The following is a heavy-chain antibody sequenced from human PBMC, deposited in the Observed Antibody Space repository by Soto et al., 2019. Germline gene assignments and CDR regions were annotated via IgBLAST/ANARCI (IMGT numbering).Heavy chain of an antibody. Sequence: ASVKVPCKASGYTFTSYGISWVRQAPGQGLEWMGWISAYNGNTNYAQKLQGRVTMTTDTSTSTAYMELRSLRSDDTAVYYCARQGSIVVVVAASSDAFDIWGQGTMVTVSS. V-gene: IGHV1-18*01. CDR1: GYTFTSYG. CDR2: ISAYNGNT. CDR3: ARQGSIVVVVAASSDAFDI. J-gene: IGHJ3*02. D-gene: IGHD2-15*01.